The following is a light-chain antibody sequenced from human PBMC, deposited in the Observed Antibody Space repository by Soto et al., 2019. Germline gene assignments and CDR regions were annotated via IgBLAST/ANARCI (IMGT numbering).Light chain of an antibody. CDR3: CSYAGSTTLA. Sequence: QSVLTQPASVSGSPGQSITISCTGTSSDVGSYNLVSWYQQHPGKAPKLMIYEGSERPSGVSSRFSGSKSGNTASLTISGLQAEDEADYYCCSYAGSTTLAFGGGTKVTVL. J-gene: IGLJ2*01. V-gene: IGLV2-23*01. CDR1: SSDVGSYNL. CDR2: EGS.